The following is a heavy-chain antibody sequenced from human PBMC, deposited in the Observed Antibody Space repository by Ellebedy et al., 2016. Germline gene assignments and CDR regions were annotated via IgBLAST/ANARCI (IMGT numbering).Heavy chain of an antibody. J-gene: IGHJ3*02. V-gene: IGHV3-13*01. D-gene: IGHD4-11*01. CDR1: GFSFSNYD. Sequence: GESLKISXAASGFSFSNYDMHWVRQVSGKGLEWVSLIGTAGDTYYLDSVKGRFTISRENAKNALYLQMDSLRAGDTAVYYCARSKTLLRLGDALDIWGRGTRVTVSS. CDR3: ARSKTLLRLGDALDI. CDR2: IGTAGDT.